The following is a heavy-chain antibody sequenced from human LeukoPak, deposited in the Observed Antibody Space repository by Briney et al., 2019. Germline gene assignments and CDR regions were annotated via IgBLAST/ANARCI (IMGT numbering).Heavy chain of an antibody. Sequence: ASVKVSCKASGYTFTGHYMHWVRQAPGQGLEWMGWINPNSGGRDYAQKFQGRVTLTRDTSISTAYMELSRLRSDDTAVYYCACVVRGAFDIWGQGTLVTVSS. CDR3: ACVVRGAFDI. CDR2: INPNSGGR. J-gene: IGHJ3*02. V-gene: IGHV1-2*02. D-gene: IGHD2-21*01. CDR1: GYTFTGHY.